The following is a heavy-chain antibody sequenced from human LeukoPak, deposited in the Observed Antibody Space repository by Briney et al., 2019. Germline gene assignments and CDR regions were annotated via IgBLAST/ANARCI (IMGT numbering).Heavy chain of an antibody. CDR2: IWYDGSKK. D-gene: IGHD3-16*01. J-gene: IGHJ4*02. CDR1: GFTFSSYG. CDR3: ARDKGGLYYFDY. Sequence: GGSLRLSCAASGFTFSSYGMHWVRQAPGKGLEWVAVIWYDGSKKHYADSVKGRFTISRDNSKNTLYLQMNSLRAEDTAVYYCARDKGGLYYFDYWGQGTLVTVSS. V-gene: IGHV3-33*01.